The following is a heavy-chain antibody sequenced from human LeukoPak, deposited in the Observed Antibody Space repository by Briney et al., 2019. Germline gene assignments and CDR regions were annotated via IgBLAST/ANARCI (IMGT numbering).Heavy chain of an antibody. D-gene: IGHD6-13*01. CDR2: MDGGGSAT. Sequence: GGSLRLSCAASGFAFNSYWMSWVRQTPGKGLEWVATMDGGGSATYYVDSVKGRFTISRDDSKNTLYLQMNSLRAEDTAVYYCAKAAGYSSIWYGIFDYWGQGTLVTVSS. V-gene: IGHV3-7*03. CDR3: AKAAGYSSIWYGIFDY. J-gene: IGHJ4*02. CDR1: GFAFNSYW.